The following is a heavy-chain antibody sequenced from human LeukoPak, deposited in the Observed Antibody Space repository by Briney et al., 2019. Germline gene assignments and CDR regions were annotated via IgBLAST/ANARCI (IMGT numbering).Heavy chain of an antibody. CDR1: GFTFSSYW. D-gene: IGHD3-3*01. CDR3: ATSYYDFWSGYGYY. J-gene: IGHJ4*02. Sequence: GGSLRLSCAASGFTFSSYWMSWVRQAPGKGLEGVANIKQDGSEKYYVDSVKGRFTISRDNAKNSLYLQMNSLRAKDTAVYYCATSYYDFWSGYGYYWGQGTLVTVSS. V-gene: IGHV3-7*01. CDR2: IKQDGSEK.